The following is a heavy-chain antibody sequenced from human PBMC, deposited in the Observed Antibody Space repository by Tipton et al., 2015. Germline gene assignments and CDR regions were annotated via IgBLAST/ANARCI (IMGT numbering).Heavy chain of an antibody. CDR1: GASVTGGSYY. CDR2: IYYSGVT. D-gene: IGHD1-26*01. Sequence: TLSLTCTVSGASVTGGSYYWSWIRQPPGKGLEWIGYIYYSGVTNYNPSLKSRVTISVDTSQNQFSLKLRSVTAGDTALYYCARTLSGSSSDGLYYYGMDVWGQGTTVTVSS. J-gene: IGHJ6*02. V-gene: IGHV4-61*01. CDR3: ARTLSGSSSDGLYYYGMDV.